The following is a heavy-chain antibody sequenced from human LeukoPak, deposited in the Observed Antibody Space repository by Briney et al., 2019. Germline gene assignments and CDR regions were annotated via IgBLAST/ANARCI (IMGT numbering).Heavy chain of an antibody. CDR2: ISAYNGNT. CDR1: GYTFTSYG. D-gene: IGHD3-10*01. CDR3: ARDVTMVRGVVVESHGMDV. V-gene: IGHV1-18*01. J-gene: IGHJ6*02. Sequence: ASVTVSCTASGYTFTSYGISWVRQAPGQGLEWMGWISAYNGNTNYAQKLQGRVTMTTDTSTSTAYMELRSLRSDDTAVYYCARDVTMVRGVVVESHGMDVWGQGTTVTVSS.